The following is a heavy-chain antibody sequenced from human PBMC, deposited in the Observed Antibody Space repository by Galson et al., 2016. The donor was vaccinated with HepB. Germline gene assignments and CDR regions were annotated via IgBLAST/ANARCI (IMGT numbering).Heavy chain of an antibody. J-gene: IGHJ6*03. D-gene: IGHD6-13*01. V-gene: IGHV4-4*07. CDR2: IYTSGST. Sequence: ETLSLTCTVSGGSISNYYWSWIRQPAGKGLEWIGHIYTSGSTNYNPSLKSRVPMSVDTSKNQFSLKLSSVTAEDTAVYYCARDLIAAAGRTFYYYYYYMDVWGKGTTVTVSS. CDR1: GGSISNYY. CDR3: ARDLIAAAGRTFYYYYYYMDV.